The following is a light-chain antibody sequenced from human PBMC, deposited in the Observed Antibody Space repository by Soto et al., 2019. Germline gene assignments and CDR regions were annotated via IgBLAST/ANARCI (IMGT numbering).Light chain of an antibody. Sequence: QSVLTQPASVSGSPGQSITISCTGTSSDVGGYNYVSWYQQHPGKAPKLMIYDVSNRPSGVSNRFSGSKSGNTASLTISGLQAEDEADYYCSSYTSSSNPKLGFGTGTKVTVL. V-gene: IGLV2-14*01. CDR3: SSYTSSSNPKLG. CDR2: DVS. J-gene: IGLJ1*01. CDR1: SSDVGGYNY.